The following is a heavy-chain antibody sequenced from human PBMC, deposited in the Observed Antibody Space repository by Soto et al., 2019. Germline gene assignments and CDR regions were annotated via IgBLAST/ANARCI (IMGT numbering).Heavy chain of an antibody. CDR3: VRKLGGGTFDV. CDR1: GFSLTDPKMG. CDR2: IFANDER. Sequence: QVTLKESGPVLVKHTETLTLTCSVSGFSLTDPKMGVSWIRQPPGEALEWLAHIFANDERSYRPSLQTRLTISKDTSKSQVVLTVTNMDPVESATYYCVRKLGGGTFDVWGQGTMVTVSS. D-gene: IGHD3-16*01. J-gene: IGHJ3*01. V-gene: IGHV2-26*01.